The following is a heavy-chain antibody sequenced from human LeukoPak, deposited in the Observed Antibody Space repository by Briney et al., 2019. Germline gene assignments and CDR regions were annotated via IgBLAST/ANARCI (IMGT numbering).Heavy chain of an antibody. D-gene: IGHD6-13*01. J-gene: IGHJ5*02. CDR3: ARGGGLSGFIAAAASWVFNWFDP. CDR2: IYYSGST. Sequence: PSQTLSLTCTVSGGSISSGGYYWSWIRQHPGKGLEWIGYIYYSGSTYYNPSLKSRVTISVDTSKNQFSLKLSSVTAADTAVYYCARGGGLSGFIAAAASWVFNWFDPWGQGTLVTVSS. V-gene: IGHV4-31*03. CDR1: GGSISSGGYY.